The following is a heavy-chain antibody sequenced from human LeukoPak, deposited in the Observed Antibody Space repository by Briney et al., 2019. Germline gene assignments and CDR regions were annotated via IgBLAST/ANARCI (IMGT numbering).Heavy chain of an antibody. V-gene: IGHV3-7*03. CDR2: IKEDGTET. Sequence: GGSLRLSCAASGFMFSSNWMSWVRLAPGKGLEWVANIKEDGTETYYVDSVKGRFTISRGNAKNSLYLQMNSLRVEDTAVYYCAKEGRSLQTYWGQGTLVTDSS. CDR3: AKEGRSLQTY. D-gene: IGHD5-24*01. CDR1: GFMFSSNW. J-gene: IGHJ4*02.